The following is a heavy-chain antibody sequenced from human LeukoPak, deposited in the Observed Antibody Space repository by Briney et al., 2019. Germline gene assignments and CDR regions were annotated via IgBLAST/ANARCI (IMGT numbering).Heavy chain of an antibody. CDR2: IYSGGST. CDR3: ARDPSRWLQPSYYFDY. CDR1: GFTVSSNY. D-gene: IGHD5-24*01. V-gene: IGHV3-53*01. J-gene: IGHJ4*02. Sequence: GGSLRLSCAASGFTVSSNYMSWVRQAPGKGLEWVSVIYSGGSTYYADSVKGRFTISRDNSKNTLYLQMNSLRAEDTAVYYCARDPSRWLQPSYYFDYWGQGTLVTVSS.